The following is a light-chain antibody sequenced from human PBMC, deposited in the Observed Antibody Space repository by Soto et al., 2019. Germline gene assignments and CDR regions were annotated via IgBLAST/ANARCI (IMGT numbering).Light chain of an antibody. Sequence: IQLTQYPSFLSASVGDRVTITGRASQGITNHLAWYQQKPGKAPKLLIYKASTLKSGVPSRFSGSGSGTEFTLTISSLQPDDFATYYCQHYNSYSEAFDQGTKVDI. J-gene: IGKJ1*01. CDR2: KAS. V-gene: IGKV1-9*01. CDR1: QGITNH. CDR3: QHYNSYSEA.